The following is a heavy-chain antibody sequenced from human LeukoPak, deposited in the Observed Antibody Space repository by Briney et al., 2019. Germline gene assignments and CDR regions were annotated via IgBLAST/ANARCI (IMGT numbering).Heavy chain of an antibody. J-gene: IGHJ4*02. Sequence: GESLKISCKASGYTFTGYYLHWVRQAPGQGLEWMGWINPNSGGTNYAQNFQGRVTMTRDTSISTAYMELSRLRSDDTAVYYCARAISSGGEYWGQGTLVTVSS. CDR2: INPNSGGT. D-gene: IGHD3-10*01. V-gene: IGHV1-2*02. CDR3: ARAISSGGEY. CDR1: GYTFTGYY.